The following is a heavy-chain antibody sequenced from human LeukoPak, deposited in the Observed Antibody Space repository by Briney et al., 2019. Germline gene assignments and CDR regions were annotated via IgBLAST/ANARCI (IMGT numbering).Heavy chain of an antibody. CDR1: GFTFSSYA. Sequence: GRSLRLSCAASGFTFSSYAMHWVRQAPGKGLEGVAVISYDGSNKYYADSVKGRFTISRDNSKNTLYLQMNSLRAEDTAVYYCAGEGYSYGYDYWGQGTLVTVYS. J-gene: IGHJ4*02. CDR3: AGEGYSYGYDY. CDR2: ISYDGSNK. D-gene: IGHD5-18*01. V-gene: IGHV3-30*04.